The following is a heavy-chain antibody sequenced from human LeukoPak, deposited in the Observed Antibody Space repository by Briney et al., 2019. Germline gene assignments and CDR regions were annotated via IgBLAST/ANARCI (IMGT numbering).Heavy chain of an antibody. CDR3: ARLSGSYSGY. CDR2: IYYSGST. Sequence: SETLSLTCTVSGGSLSSSIYYWGWIRQPPGKGLEWIGSIYYSGSTYYNPSLKSRVTISVDTSKNQFSLKLSSVTAADTAVYYCARLSGSYSGYWGQGTLVTVSS. V-gene: IGHV4-39*01. J-gene: IGHJ4*02. CDR1: GGSLSSSIYY. D-gene: IGHD1-26*01.